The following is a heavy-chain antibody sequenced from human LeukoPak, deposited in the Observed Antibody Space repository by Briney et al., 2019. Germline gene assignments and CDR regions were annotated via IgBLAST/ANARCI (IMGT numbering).Heavy chain of an antibody. CDR3: ARSSTSLLHFDY. V-gene: IGHV1-46*01. D-gene: IGHD2-2*01. CDR1: GYTFTSHY. Sequence: ASVKVSCKASGYTFTSHYMHWVRQAPGQGLEWMGIINPSGGSTSYAQKFQGRVTMTRDMSTSTVYMELSSLRSEDTAVYYCARSSTSLLHFDYWGQGTLVTVSS. J-gene: IGHJ4*02. CDR2: INPSGGST.